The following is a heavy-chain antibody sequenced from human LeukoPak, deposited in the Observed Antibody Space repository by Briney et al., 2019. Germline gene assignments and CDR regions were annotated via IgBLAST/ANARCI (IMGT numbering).Heavy chain of an antibody. CDR3: VRDGGVSGYDLLDY. CDR2: IWYDGSNK. CDR1: GFTFSSYG. D-gene: IGHD5-12*01. Sequence: GSLRLSCAASGFTFSSYGMHWVRQAPGKGLEWVAVIWYDGSNKYYADSVKARFTISRDNAKNSLSLQMNSLRAEDTAVYYCVRDGGVSGYDLLDYWGQGTLVTVSS. J-gene: IGHJ4*02. V-gene: IGHV3-33*01.